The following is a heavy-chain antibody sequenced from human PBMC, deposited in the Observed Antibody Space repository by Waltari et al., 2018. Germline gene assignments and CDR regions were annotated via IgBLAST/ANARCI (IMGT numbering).Heavy chain of an antibody. V-gene: IGHV4-39*07. CDR3: ARDNYDFWSGPPAD. CDR2: IYYSGST. CDR1: GGSISSSSYY. D-gene: IGHD3-3*01. J-gene: IGHJ4*02. Sequence: QLQLQESGPGLVKPSETLSLTCTVSGGSISSSSYYWGWIRPPPGKGLEWIGSIYYSGSTYYNPSLKSRVTISVDTSKNQFSLKLSSVTAADTAVYYCARDNYDFWSGPPADWGQGTLVTVSS.